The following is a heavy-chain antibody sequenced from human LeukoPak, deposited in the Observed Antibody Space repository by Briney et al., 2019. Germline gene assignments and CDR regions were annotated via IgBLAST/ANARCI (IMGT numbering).Heavy chain of an antibody. J-gene: IGHJ4*02. CDR3: ARRAGAYSHPYDY. V-gene: IGHV3-53*01. D-gene: IGHD4/OR15-4a*01. CDR2: IYSDNT. Sequence: GGSLRLSCAVSGFTVSSNSMSWVRQAPGKGLEWVSFIYSDNTHYSDSVKGRFTISRDNSKNTLYLQMNSLRAEDTAVYYCARRAGAYSHPYDYWGQGTLVTVSS. CDR1: GFTVSSNS.